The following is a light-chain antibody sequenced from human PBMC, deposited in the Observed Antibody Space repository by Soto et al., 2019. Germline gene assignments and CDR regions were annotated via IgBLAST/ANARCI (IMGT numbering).Light chain of an antibody. Sequence: IQMTQSPSSMSAAVGDRVTITCRASQYIRNDVGWYQHKPGKAPKLLIYGTSTLQSGVPSRFSGSGSGTDFTLTISNLQPEDFAVYYCQQGYSPLLTFGGGTKVDIK. CDR2: GTS. CDR1: QYIRND. V-gene: IGKV1-39*01. J-gene: IGKJ4*01. CDR3: QQGYSPLLT.